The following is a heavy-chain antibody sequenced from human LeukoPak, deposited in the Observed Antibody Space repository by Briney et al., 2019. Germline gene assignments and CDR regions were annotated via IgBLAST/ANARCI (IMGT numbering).Heavy chain of an antibody. V-gene: IGHV4-59*08. J-gene: IGHJ6*03. CDR2: IHYTGST. Sequence: PSETLSLTCTVSGGSISSYYWSWIRQPPGKGLEWIGYIHYTGSTNYNPSLRSRVTISVDTSKNQFSLKLRSVTAADTAVYYCARCARTSDYHYYMDVWGRGTTVTVSS. D-gene: IGHD6-6*01. CDR1: GGSISSYY. CDR3: ARCARTSDYHYYMDV.